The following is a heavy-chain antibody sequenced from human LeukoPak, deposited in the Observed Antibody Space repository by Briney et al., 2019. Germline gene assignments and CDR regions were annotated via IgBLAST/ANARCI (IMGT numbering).Heavy chain of an antibody. V-gene: IGHV3-23*01. J-gene: IGHJ4*02. D-gene: IGHD5/OR15-5a*01. Sequence: PGGSLRLSCAASGFTFSSYAMSWVRQAPGKGLEWVSAISGSSGGTYYTDSVKGRFTISRDNSKNTLYLQMNSLRAEDTAVYYCAKESESMSTASFDYWGQGVLVTVSS. CDR2: ISGSSGGT. CDR1: GFTFSSYA. CDR3: AKESESMSTASFDY.